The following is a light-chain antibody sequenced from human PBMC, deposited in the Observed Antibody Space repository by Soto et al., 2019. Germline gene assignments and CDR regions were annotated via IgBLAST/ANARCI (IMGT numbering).Light chain of an antibody. V-gene: IGKV3-11*01. J-gene: IGKJ1*01. CDR3: QQRSNWPPT. CDR1: QSVSSN. CDR2: DAS. Sequence: EIVMTQCPATLSVCPGERATLSCRASQSVSSNLAWYQQKPGQAPRLLIYDASNRATDIPTRFSGSGSGTDFTLSISSLEPEDFAVYYCQQRSNWPPTFGQGTKVDIK.